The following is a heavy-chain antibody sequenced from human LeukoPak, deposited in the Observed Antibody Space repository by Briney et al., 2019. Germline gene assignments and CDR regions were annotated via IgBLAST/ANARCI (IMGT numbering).Heavy chain of an antibody. J-gene: IGHJ4*02. CDR1: GFAFSTYG. CDR2: IWNDGSNQ. Sequence: GGSLRLSCAASGFAFSTYGMHWVRQAPGKGLEWVTVIWNDGSNQYYADSVKGRFTISRDNSKNTLYLQMNSLTADDTAVYYCANLMTTRDELDYWGQGTLVTVSS. V-gene: IGHV3-33*06. D-gene: IGHD4-11*01. CDR3: ANLMTTRDELDY.